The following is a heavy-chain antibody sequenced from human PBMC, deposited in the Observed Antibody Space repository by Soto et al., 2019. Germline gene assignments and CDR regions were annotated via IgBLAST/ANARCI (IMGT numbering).Heavy chain of an antibody. CDR2: ISDSGITI. CDR1: GFSFSDSY. CDR3: ARPGPHYADFIDY. Sequence: QVPLVESGGGLVKPGGSLRLSCAASGFSFSDSYMSWIRQAPGKGLEWISYISDSGITIYYADSVKGRFTISRDNTKNSLFLLMTSLRAEDTAVYYCARPGPHYADFIDYWGQGTLVTVSS. V-gene: IGHV3-11*01. D-gene: IGHD4-17*01. J-gene: IGHJ4*02.